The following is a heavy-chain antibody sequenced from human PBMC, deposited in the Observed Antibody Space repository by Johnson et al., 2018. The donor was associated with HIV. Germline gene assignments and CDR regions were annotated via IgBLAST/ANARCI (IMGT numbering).Heavy chain of an antibody. Sequence: QMQLVESGGGLVKPGGSLRLSCAASGFTFSSYGMHWVRQAPGKGLESVAVIWYDGSNKYYEDSVRGRFTISRDNSKNTLYLQMNSLRAEDTAVYFCARDQGYNGFEPDAFDIWGQGTMVTVSS. CDR3: ARDQGYNGFEPDAFDI. CDR2: IWYDGSNK. CDR1: GFTFSSYG. J-gene: IGHJ3*02. D-gene: IGHD5-12*01. V-gene: IGHV3-33*01.